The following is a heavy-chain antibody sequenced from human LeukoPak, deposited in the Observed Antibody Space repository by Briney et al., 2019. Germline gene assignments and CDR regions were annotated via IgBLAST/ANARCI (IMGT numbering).Heavy chain of an antibody. J-gene: IGHJ4*02. V-gene: IGHV3-74*01. D-gene: IGHD6-13*01. CDR3: ARTSSSWYFDY. Sequence: GGSLRLSCVASGFTFSSYWMHWVRQDPRKGLVWVSRINGDGRNINFADSVRGRFTISRDNAKNTLYLQMNSLRAEDTAVYYCARTSSSWYFDYWGQGTLVTVSS. CDR1: GFTFSSYW. CDR2: INGDGRNI.